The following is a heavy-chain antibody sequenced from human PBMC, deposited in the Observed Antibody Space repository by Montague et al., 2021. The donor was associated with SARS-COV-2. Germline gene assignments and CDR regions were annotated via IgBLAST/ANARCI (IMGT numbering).Heavy chain of an antibody. CDR3: ARSIPGAGVGDAFDV. J-gene: IGHJ3*01. CDR1: GFTFSSYT. D-gene: IGHD6-13*01. Sequence: SLRLSCAASGFTFSSYTLNWVRQAPGKGLEWVSSISRGSSYIHYADSVKGRFTISRDNAKNSLYLQMNSLRAEDTAVYYCARSIPGAGVGDAFDVWGQGTIVTVSS. CDR2: ISRGSSYI. V-gene: IGHV3-21*01.